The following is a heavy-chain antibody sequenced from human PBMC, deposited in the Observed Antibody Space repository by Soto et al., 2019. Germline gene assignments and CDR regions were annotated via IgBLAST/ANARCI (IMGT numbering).Heavy chain of an antibody. CDR2: INHSGST. D-gene: IGHD2-2*01. CDR1: GGSFSGYY. V-gene: IGHV4-34*01. Sequence: QVQLQQWGAGLLKTSETLSLTCAVYGGSFSGYYWSCIRQPPGKGLEWIGEINHSGSTNYNPSLKSRVIISVDTAKDQFSLKLSSVTAADTAVYYCARGSRGMDVWGEGTTVTVSS. J-gene: IGHJ6*04. CDR3: ARGSRGMDV.